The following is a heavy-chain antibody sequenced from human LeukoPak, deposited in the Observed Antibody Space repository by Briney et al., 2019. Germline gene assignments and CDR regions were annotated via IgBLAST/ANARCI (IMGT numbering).Heavy chain of an antibody. D-gene: IGHD6-19*01. Sequence: GGSLRLSCAASGFTFCSYAMHWVRQAPGKGLEWVAVISYDGSNKYYADSVKGRFTISRDNSKNTLYLQMNSLRAEDTAVYYCARGGVAVAGTSPGLDYWGQGTLVTVSS. CDR1: GFTFCSYA. CDR2: ISYDGSNK. J-gene: IGHJ4*02. CDR3: ARGGVAVAGTSPGLDY. V-gene: IGHV3-30*04.